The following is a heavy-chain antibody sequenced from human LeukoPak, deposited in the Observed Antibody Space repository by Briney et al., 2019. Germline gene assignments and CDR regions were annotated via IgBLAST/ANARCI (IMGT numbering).Heavy chain of an antibody. CDR1: GFGFSDSY. Sequence: GGSLRLSCVVSGFGFSDSYMTWVRQTPGKGLEWLAYIRGSGSDIYYADSVKGRFTISRDNAKNSLYLQMNSLRPDDTALYYCSTDPRLLIYWGHGTLVTVSS. CDR3: STDPRLLIY. V-gene: IGHV3-11*01. D-gene: IGHD2-8*01. CDR2: IRGSGSDI. J-gene: IGHJ4*01.